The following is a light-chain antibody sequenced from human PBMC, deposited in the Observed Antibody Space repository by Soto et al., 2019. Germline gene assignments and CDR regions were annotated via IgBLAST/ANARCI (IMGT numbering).Light chain of an antibody. CDR2: AAS. CDR1: QNIRRY. CDR3: QQSLSSPWT. J-gene: IGKJ1*01. V-gene: IGKV1-39*01. Sequence: DIQMTQSPSSLSASVGDRVTITCRASQNIRRYLNWYQQKPGKAPSLLIYAASSLQGAVQSRFGGSGSGTDFTLTISSLQPEDSATYYCQQSLSSPWTFGQGTKVEIK.